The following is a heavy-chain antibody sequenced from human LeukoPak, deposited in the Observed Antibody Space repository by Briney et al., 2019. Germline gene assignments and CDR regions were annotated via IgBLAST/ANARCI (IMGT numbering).Heavy chain of an antibody. CDR3: AKDPRGDGYNLDYFDY. CDR2: NSGSGGST. D-gene: IGHD5-24*01. CDR1: GFTFSIYA. Sequence: TGGSLRLSCAASGFTFSIYAMSWVRQAPGKGLECVSANSGSGGSTYYADSVKGRFTISRDNSKNTLYLQMNSLRAEDTAVYYCAKDPRGDGYNLDYFDYWGQGTLVTVSS. J-gene: IGHJ4*02. V-gene: IGHV3-23*01.